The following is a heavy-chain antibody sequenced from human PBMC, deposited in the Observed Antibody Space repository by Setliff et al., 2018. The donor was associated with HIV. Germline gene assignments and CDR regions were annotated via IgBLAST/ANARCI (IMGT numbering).Heavy chain of an antibody. CDR1: GGTFSNYA. CDR3: ARVPNQELYFYGMDV. D-gene: IGHD1-7*01. CDR2: IIPIFGSI. Sequence: VKVSCKASGGTFSNYAISWVRQAPGQGLEWMGGIIPIFGSINYAQKFQGRVTITTDESTSTAYMELSSLRSEDTAVYYCARVPNQELYFYGMDVWGQGTTVTVS. J-gene: IGHJ6*02. V-gene: IGHV1-69*13.